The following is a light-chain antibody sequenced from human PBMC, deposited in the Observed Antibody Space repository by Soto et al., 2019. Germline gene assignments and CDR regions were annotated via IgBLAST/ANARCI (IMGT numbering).Light chain of an antibody. V-gene: IGLV1-36*01. Sequence: QSVLTQPPSVSEAPRKRVTISCSGSSSNIGNNAVNWYEQLPGKASKLLIYYGDLLPSGVSDRFSGSKSGTSASLAISGRQSEDEAEYYCAAWDDSLNGYVFGTGTKLTVL. J-gene: IGLJ1*01. CDR2: YGD. CDR1: SSNIGNNA. CDR3: AAWDDSLNGYV.